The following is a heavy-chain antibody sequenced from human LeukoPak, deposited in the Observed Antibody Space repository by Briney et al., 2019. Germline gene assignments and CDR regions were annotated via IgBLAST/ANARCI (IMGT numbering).Heavy chain of an antibody. CDR1: VYTFTGYY. V-gene: IGHV1-2*06. CDR2: INPNSGGT. D-gene: IGHD2-15*01. J-gene: IGHJ4*02. CDR3: ARTLVAHDDY. Sequence: ASVKVSCKASVYTFTGYYMHWVRQAPGQGLEWMGRINPNSGGTNYAQKFQGRVTMTRDTSISTAYMELSSLRSEDTAVYYCARTLVAHDDYWGQGTLVTVSS.